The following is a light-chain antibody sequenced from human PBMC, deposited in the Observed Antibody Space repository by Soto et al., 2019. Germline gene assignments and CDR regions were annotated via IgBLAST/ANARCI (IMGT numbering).Light chain of an antibody. V-gene: IGKV1-33*01. CDR2: DAS. CDR3: QQYDSLPIT. Sequence: DIQLTQSPSSLPASVGDRVTITCQASQDISNYLNWYQQKPGKAPELLINDASNLEMGVPSRFSGVGSGTDFTFTISSLQPEDIETYFCQQYDSLPITLGQGTRLEIK. J-gene: IGKJ5*01. CDR1: QDISNY.